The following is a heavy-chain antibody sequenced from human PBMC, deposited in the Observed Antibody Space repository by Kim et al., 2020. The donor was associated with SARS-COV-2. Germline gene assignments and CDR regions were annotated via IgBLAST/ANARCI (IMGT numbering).Heavy chain of an antibody. Sequence: SETLSLTCTVSGGSISSSSYYWGWIRQPPGKGLEWIGSIYYSASTYYNPPLKSRVTIFVDTFKNQFSLKLSFLTAADTAVYYCARRLGYFDWFVDYWGQGTLVTVSS. CDR2: IYYSAST. D-gene: IGHD3-9*01. V-gene: IGHV4-39*01. CDR1: GGSISSSSYY. CDR3: ARRLGYFDWFVDY. J-gene: IGHJ4*02.